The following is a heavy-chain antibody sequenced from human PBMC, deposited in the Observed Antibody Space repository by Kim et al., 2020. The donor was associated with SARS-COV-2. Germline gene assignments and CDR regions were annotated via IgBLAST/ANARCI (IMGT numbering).Heavy chain of an antibody. Sequence: ASVKVSCKASGYTFTSYDINWVRQATGQGLEWMGWMNPNSGNTGYAQKFQGRVTMTRNTSISTAYMELSSLRSEDTAVYYCAATRGGYDYYYYFGMDVWGERATVTVSS. D-gene: IGHD5-12*01. J-gene: IGHJ6*04. V-gene: IGHV1-8*01. CDR3: AATRGGYDYYYYFGMDV. CDR2: MNPNSGNT. CDR1: GYTFTSYD.